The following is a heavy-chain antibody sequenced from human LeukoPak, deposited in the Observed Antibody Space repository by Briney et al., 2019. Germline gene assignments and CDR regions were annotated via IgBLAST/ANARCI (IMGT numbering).Heavy chain of an antibody. CDR1: GVSFNDYY. Sequence: SETLSLTCAVSGVSFNDYYWSWVRQTPGKGLEWIGEINHSGYTNDSPSLKGRVTISIDTSRKQFSLNLRSVTVADTGIYYCTRMTTGHDYWGQGTLVTVSS. D-gene: IGHD4-17*01. V-gene: IGHV4-34*01. CDR3: TRMTTGHDY. CDR2: INHSGYT. J-gene: IGHJ4*02.